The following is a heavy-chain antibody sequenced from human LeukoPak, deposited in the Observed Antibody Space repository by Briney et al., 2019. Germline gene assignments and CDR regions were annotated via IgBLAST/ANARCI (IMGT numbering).Heavy chain of an antibody. CDR1: GGPISSASYY. J-gene: IGHJ6*03. Sequence: PSETLSLTCTVSGGPISSASYYWSWIRQPAGKGLEWIGRIYSSGNTDYNPSLTSRVTMSVDTSKNQFSLNLSSVTAADTAVYYCATVRSATMYYYYYMDVWGKGTTVTVSS. CDR3: ATVRSATMYYYYYMDV. V-gene: IGHV4-61*02. D-gene: IGHD2-2*01. CDR2: IYSSGNT.